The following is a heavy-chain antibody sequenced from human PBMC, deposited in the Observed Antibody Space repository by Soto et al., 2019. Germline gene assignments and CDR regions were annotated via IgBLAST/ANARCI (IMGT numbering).Heavy chain of an antibody. Sequence: QITLKESGPTLVKPTQTLTLTCTFSGFSLSTSGVGVAWIRQPPGKALEWLALIYWDDDKRYRPSLESRLTITADTSNTQVLLTMTNMNPVDTTTYNCASVPCSGGRRFWFHYRGVDVWGQGTTVTVSS. CDR3: ASVPCSGGRRFWFHYRGVDV. D-gene: IGHD2-15*01. CDR2: IYWDDDK. CDR1: GFSLSTSGVG. J-gene: IGHJ6*02. V-gene: IGHV2-5*02.